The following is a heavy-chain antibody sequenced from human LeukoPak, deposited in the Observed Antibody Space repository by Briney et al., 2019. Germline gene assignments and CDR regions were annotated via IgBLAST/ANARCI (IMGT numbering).Heavy chain of an antibody. D-gene: IGHD3-10*01. V-gene: IGHV3-48*03. Sequence: GGSLRLSCAASGFTFSSYEMNWVRQAPGKGPEWVSYISSSGSTIYYADSVKGRFTISRDNAKNSLYLQMNSLRAEDTAVYYCARLLLWFGELSTWGQGTLVTVSS. J-gene: IGHJ5*02. CDR3: ARLLLWFGELST. CDR2: ISSSGSTI. CDR1: GFTFSSYE.